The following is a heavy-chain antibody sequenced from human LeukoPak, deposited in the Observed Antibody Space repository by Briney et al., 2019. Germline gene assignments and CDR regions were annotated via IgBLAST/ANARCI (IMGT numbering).Heavy chain of an antibody. CDR2: IYYSGST. Sequence: SQTLSLTCTVSGGSIRGANYSWSWIRQHPGKGLEWIGYIYYSGSTYYTPSLKSRVTISVDTSKNQFSLRLTSVTAADTAVYYCSRDQATPDYYYGMDVWGQGTTVTVSS. J-gene: IGHJ6*02. CDR3: SRDQATPDYYYGMDV. CDR1: GGSIRGANYS. V-gene: IGHV4-31*03.